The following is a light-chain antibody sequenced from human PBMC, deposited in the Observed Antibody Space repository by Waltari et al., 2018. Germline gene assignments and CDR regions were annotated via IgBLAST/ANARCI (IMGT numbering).Light chain of an antibody. Sequence: QSALTQPASVSGSPGQSLTISCTGTSSDVGGYHYVSWYQQYPGTAPKVLIFHVSNRPSGVSDRFSGSKSANTASLTISGLQAEDEADYYCSSYTSSRTYVFGTGTKVTVL. V-gene: IGLV2-14*03. J-gene: IGLJ1*01. CDR3: SSYTSSRTYV. CDR1: SSDVGGYHY. CDR2: HVS.